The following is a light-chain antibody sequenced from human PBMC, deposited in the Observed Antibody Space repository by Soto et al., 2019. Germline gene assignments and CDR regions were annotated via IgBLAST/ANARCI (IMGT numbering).Light chain of an antibody. CDR3: QQRSNWPPIT. V-gene: IGKV3-11*01. J-gene: IGKJ5*01. CDR2: DAS. Sequence: ETVVTQSPATLSVSPGERATLSCRASQSVSSYLAWYQQKPGQAPRLLIYDASNRATGIPARFSGSGSGTDFTLTISSLEPEDFAVYYCQQRSNWPPITFGQGTRLEIK. CDR1: QSVSSY.